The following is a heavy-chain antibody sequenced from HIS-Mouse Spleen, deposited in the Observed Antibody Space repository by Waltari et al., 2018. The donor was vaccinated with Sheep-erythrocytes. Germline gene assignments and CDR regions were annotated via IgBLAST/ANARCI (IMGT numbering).Heavy chain of an antibody. CDR1: GFTFSSYA. D-gene: IGHD7-27*01. CDR2: ISGSGGST. J-gene: IGHJ4*02. CDR3: AKRRTGDGGLDY. Sequence: EVQLLESGVGLVQPGGSLRLSCAASGFTFSSYAMSWVRQAPGKGVEGVSAISGSGGSTYYADSVKGRFTISRDNSKNTLYLQMNSLRAEDTAVYYCAKRRTGDGGLDYWGQGTLVTVSS. V-gene: IGHV3-23*01.